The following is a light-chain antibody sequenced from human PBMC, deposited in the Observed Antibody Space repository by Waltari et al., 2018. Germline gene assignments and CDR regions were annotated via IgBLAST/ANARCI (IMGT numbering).Light chain of an antibody. CDR1: QSLLQSDGKTF. J-gene: IGKJ1*01. Sequence: DVVMTQSPLSLSVTPGQPASMSCKSSQSLLQSDGKTFIYWYLQRQGQSPQLLIYEIFNRFSGVPERFSGSGSGTDFTLNISRVAADDVGTYYCMQTLQPWTIGQGTKVEIK. CDR3: MQTLQPWT. CDR2: EIF. V-gene: IGKV2D-29*02.